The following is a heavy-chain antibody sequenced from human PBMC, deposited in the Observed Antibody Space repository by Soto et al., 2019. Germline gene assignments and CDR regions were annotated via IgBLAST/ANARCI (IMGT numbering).Heavy chain of an antibody. CDR3: VGLLMTRLDS. D-gene: IGHD2-21*02. J-gene: IGHJ4*02. Sequence: QVQLVQSGAEVKKPGASVKVSCKASRHMFTTYDINWVRQATGQGLEWMGWMNPRSGNTGYAQKFQGRVSMTANTSITTVYMELSSLRAEDTAVYYCVGLLMTRLDSWGQGTLVTVSS. V-gene: IGHV1-8*01. CDR2: MNPRSGNT. CDR1: RHMFTTYD.